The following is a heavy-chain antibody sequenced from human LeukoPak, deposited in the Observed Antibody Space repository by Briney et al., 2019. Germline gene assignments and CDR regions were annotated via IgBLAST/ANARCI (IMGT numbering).Heavy chain of an antibody. J-gene: IGHJ4*02. CDR2: IYHSGST. CDR1: GYSISSGYY. CDR3: ARQTTYFDY. D-gene: IGHD1-14*01. Sequence: SETLSLTCAVSGYSISSGYYWGWIRQPPGKGLEWIGSIYHSGSTYYNPSLKSRVTISVDTSKNQFSLKLSSVTAADTAVYYCARQTTYFDYWGQGTLLTVSS. V-gene: IGHV4-38-2*01.